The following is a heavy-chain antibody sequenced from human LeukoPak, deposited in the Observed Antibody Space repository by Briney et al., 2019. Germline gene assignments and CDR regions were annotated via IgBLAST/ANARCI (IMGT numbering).Heavy chain of an antibody. CDR2: ISTSGEST. CDR1: GFTFSSDG. J-gene: IGHJ4*02. V-gene: IGHV3-23*01. Sequence: GGSLRLSCAASGFTFSSDGMSWVRQAPGQGLEWVSAISTSGESTDYADSVKGRFTISRDNSKNTLYLQMNSRRAEDTAIYVCSKGSGNGYGSGPLPHWRQGPLDTVSS. CDR3: SKGSGNGYGSGPLPH. D-gene: IGHD3-10*01.